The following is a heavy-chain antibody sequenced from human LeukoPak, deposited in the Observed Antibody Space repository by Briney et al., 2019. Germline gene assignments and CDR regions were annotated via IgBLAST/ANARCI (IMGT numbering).Heavy chain of an antibody. CDR1: GFTFNTYG. V-gene: IGHV3-30*02. CDR2: IRYDGSNE. Sequence: GGSLRLSCAASGFTFNTYGMHWVRQAPGKGLEWVAFIRYDGSNECYADSVKGRFTISRDNSKNTLYLQMNSLRPEDTAVYYCAKEGYYYLDIWGKGTTVTISS. J-gene: IGHJ6*03. CDR3: AKEGYYYLDI.